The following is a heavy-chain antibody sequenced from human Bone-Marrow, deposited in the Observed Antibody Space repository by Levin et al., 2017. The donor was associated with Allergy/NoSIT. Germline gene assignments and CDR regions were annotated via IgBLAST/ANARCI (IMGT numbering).Heavy chain of an antibody. V-gene: IGHV4-61*02. J-gene: IGHJ5*02. Sequence: RTSETLSLTCAVSGGSIRSGTYYWSWIRQPAGTGLEFVGRFYGSGSTNYNPSLESRVTISVDKAKNQVSLELTSVTAADTAIYYCTAAKSIQGRRDIWFETWGQGTQVTVSS. CDR3: TAAKSIQGRRDIWFET. CDR2: FYGSGST. CDR1: GGSIRSGTYY. D-gene: IGHD1-1*01.